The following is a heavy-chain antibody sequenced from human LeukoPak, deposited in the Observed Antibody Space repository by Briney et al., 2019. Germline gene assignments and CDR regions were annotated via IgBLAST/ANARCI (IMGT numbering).Heavy chain of an antibody. D-gene: IGHD1-26*01. V-gene: IGHV1-69*13. Sequence: SVKVSCKASGYTFTSYAMHWVRQAPGQGLEWMGGIIPIFGTANYAQKFQGRVTITADESTSTAYMELSSLRSEDTAVYYCARAREVGANLLDYWGQGTLVTVSS. J-gene: IGHJ4*02. CDR2: IIPIFGTA. CDR3: ARAREVGANLLDY. CDR1: GYTFTSYA.